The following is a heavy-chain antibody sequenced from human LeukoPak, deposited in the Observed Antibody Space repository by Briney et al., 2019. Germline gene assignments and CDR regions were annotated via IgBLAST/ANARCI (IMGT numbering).Heavy chain of an antibody. Sequence: GGSLGLSCAASGFTFSGAWMHWVRQAPGKGLVWVSRINNDGTTTMYADSVKGRFTLSRDNAKNTLYLQMNSLRAEDTAVYYCARVSGPGMNEYFHLWGQGTLVTVSS. CDR1: GFTFSGAW. J-gene: IGHJ1*01. CDR2: INNDGTTT. CDR3: ARVSGPGMNEYFHL. V-gene: IGHV3-74*03. D-gene: IGHD3-10*01.